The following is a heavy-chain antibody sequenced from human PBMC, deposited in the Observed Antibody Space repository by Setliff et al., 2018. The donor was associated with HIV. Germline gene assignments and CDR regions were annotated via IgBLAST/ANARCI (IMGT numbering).Heavy chain of an antibody. CDR2: MSAYSGDT. CDR1: GDTFIAYG. Sequence: ASVKVSCKAAGDTFIAYGNTWGRQEPGQRLEWRGWMSAYSGDTKDAEKIQGRVNMTRDTSPDTAYVELRSLRFDDTALYYCVGGYYYDKTCYGTFDIWGQGTVVTVSS. CDR3: VGGYYYDKTCYGTFDI. J-gene: IGHJ3*02. D-gene: IGHD3-22*01. V-gene: IGHV1-18*04.